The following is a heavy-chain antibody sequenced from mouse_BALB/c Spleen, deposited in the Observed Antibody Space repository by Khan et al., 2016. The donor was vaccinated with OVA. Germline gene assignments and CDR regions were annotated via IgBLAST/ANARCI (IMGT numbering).Heavy chain of an antibody. Sequence: VELVESGPGLVAPSQSLSITCTVSGFSLTSHGVHWVRQPPGKGLEWLGVIWAGGSTNYNSALMSRVSISKDSSKSQVFLKMNSLQIDDTAMYCCARNRDLDYFDCWGPGTSLTGSS. CDR3: ARNRDLDYFDC. V-gene: IGHV2-9*02. CDR1: GFSLTSHG. CDR2: IWAGGST. J-gene: IGHJ2*02.